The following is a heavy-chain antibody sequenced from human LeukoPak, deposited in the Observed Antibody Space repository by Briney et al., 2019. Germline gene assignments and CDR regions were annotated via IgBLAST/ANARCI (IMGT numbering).Heavy chain of an antibody. CDR2: IYYSGST. CDR1: GGSISSGDYY. CDR3: ARGTRGRSAFDI. V-gene: IGHV4-30-4*08. Sequence: SQTLSLTCTVSGGSISSGDYYWSWIRQPPGKGLEWIGYIYYSGSTYYNPSLKSRVTISVDTSKNQFSLKLSSVTAADTAVYYCARGTRGRSAFDIWGQGTMVTVSS. D-gene: IGHD3-16*01. J-gene: IGHJ3*02.